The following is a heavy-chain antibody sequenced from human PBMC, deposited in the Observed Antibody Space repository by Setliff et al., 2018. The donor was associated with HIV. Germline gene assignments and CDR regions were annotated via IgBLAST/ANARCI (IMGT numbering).Heavy chain of an antibody. CDR3: ARDLWFQPYYYGMDV. V-gene: IGHV1-18*01. CDR2: ISAYNGNT. J-gene: IGHJ6*02. D-gene: IGHD2-21*01. Sequence: ASVKVSCKASGYTFTSYGISWVRQAPGQGLEWMGWISAYNGNTNYAQKLQGRVTMTTDTSTSTAYMELRSLRSDDTAVYYCARDLWFQPYYYGMDVWGQGTTVTVSS. CDR1: GYTFTSYG.